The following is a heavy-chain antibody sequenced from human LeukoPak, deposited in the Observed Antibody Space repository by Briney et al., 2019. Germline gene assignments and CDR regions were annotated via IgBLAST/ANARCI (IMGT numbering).Heavy chain of an antibody. CDR1: GFTFTSSA. D-gene: IGHD3-10*01. CDR3: ARVVVRGVPTPTRDYYYGMDV. J-gene: IGHJ6*02. CDR2: IVVGSGNT. Sequence: GASVKVSCKASGFTFTSSAVQWVRQARGQRLEWIGWIVVGSGNTNYAQKFQERVTITRDMSTSTAYMELSSLRSEDTAVYYCARVVVRGVPTPTRDYYYGMDVWGQGTTVTVSS. V-gene: IGHV1-58*01.